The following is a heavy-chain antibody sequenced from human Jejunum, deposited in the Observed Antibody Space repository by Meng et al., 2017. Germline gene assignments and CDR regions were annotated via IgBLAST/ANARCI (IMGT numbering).Heavy chain of an antibody. CDR2: ISRGINAGTT. J-gene: IGHJ4*02. D-gene: IGHD6-13*01. V-gene: IGHV3-23*01. CDR3: TMSTVDSSWAYYFDH. Sequence: GESLKFSCVVSGSTFNHFAMCWVRQAPGKRPEWVSSISRGINAGTTYYADSVKGRFTIFKYSSKNTLALEMNNLRAEDTAVYFCTMSTVDSSWAYYFDHWGQGTLVTVSS. CDR1: GSTFNHFA.